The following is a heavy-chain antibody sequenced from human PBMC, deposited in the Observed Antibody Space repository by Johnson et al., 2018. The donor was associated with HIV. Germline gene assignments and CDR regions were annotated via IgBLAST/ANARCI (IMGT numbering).Heavy chain of an antibody. J-gene: IGHJ3*02. D-gene: IGHD6-13*01. CDR2: IWYDGSNK. Sequence: QVQLVESGGGVVQPGRSLRLSCAASGFTFSSYGMHWVRQAPGKGLEWVAVIWYDGSNKYYADSVKGRFTISRDNANNSLYLQMNSLRGEDTALYYCARARGQLTRGDDAFDIWGQGTMVTVSS. CDR3: ARARGQLTRGDDAFDI. CDR1: GFTFSSYG. V-gene: IGHV3-33*01.